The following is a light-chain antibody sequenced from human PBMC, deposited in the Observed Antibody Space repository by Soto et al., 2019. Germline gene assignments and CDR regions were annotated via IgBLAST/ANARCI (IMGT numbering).Light chain of an antibody. J-gene: IGKJ4*01. V-gene: IGKV1-5*01. CDR1: QSISSW. CDR3: QQLNTFLT. Sequence: SPMTQSPSTLSGTIGDRVTIHCRASQSISSWLAWYQQKPGKAPKLLIYDASSLESGVPSRFSGSGSGTYFTLTISSLQPEDFATYYCQQLNTFLTFGGGSKVDI. CDR2: DAS.